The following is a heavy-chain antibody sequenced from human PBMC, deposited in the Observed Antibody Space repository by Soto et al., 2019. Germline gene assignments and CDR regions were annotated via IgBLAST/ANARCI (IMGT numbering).Heavy chain of an antibody. D-gene: IGHD6-19*01. Sequence: TSETLSLTCTVSGGSISSYYWSWIRQPPGKGLEWIGYIYYSGSTNYNPSLKSRVTISVDTSKNQFSLKLSSVTAADTAVYHCARDNPGVAVGYWGQGTLVTVSS. V-gene: IGHV4-59*01. CDR3: ARDNPGVAVGY. CDR2: IYYSGST. J-gene: IGHJ4*02. CDR1: GGSISSYY.